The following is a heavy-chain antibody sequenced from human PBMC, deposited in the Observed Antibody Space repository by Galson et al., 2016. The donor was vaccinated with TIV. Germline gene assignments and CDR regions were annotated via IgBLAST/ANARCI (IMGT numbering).Heavy chain of an antibody. Sequence: SLRLSCAASEFTFSSYAMSWVRQAPGKGLEWVSSISSFGGSAYYAHSVKARFTISRDNSQLFLQMNSLRADDTAVYYCARARFGAHEAGGSLFDYWGRGTLVTVST. V-gene: IGHV3-23*01. CDR2: ISSFGGSA. CDR1: EFTFSSYA. D-gene: IGHD2-15*01. J-gene: IGHJ4*02. CDR3: ARARFGAHEAGGSLFDY.